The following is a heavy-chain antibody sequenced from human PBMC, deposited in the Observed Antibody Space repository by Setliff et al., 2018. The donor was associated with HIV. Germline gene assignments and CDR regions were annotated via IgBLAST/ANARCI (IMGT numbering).Heavy chain of an antibody. CDR3: ARAFLAYCGGDCYRGAFDI. V-gene: IGHV3-48*03. CDR2: ISSGASTI. Sequence: PGGSLRLSCAASGFTFSSYEMNWVRQAPGKGLEWVSYISSGASTIYYADSVKGRFTSSRDNAKNSLYLQMNSLGAEDTAVYYCARAFLAYCGGDCYRGAFDIWGQGTMVTVSS. D-gene: IGHD2-21*02. J-gene: IGHJ3*02. CDR1: GFTFSSYE.